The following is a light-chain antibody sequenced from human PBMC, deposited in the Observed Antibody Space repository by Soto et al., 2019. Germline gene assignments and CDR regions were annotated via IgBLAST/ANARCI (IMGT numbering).Light chain of an antibody. J-gene: IGKJ5*01. CDR3: QQRSNWPRVT. CDR1: QSVSSN. V-gene: IGKV3-11*01. CDR2: GAS. Sequence: EIVSTHSPATLSVSPGERATLSCRASQSVSSNLAWYQQKPGQAPRLLIYGASNRATGIPARFSGSGSGTDFTLTISILEPEDFAVYYCQQRSNWPRVTFGQGTRLEIK.